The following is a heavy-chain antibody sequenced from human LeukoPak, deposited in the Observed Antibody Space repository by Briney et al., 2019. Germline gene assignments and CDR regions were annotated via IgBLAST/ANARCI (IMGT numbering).Heavy chain of an antibody. D-gene: IGHD3-22*01. CDR3: ARGWRYYDSSGYYYYYFDY. CDR1: GFTVSSNY. CDR2: IYSGGST. V-gene: IGHV3-53*01. J-gene: IGHJ4*02. Sequence: PGGSLRLSCAASGFTVSSNYMSWVRQAPGKGLEWVSVIYSGGSTYYADSVKGRFTISRDNSKNTLYLQMNSLRAEDTAVYYCARGWRYYDSSGYYYYYFDYWGQGTLVTVSS.